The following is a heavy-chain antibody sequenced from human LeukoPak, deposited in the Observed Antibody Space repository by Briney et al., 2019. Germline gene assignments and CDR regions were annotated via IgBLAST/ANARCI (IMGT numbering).Heavy chain of an antibody. D-gene: IGHD4-17*01. CDR3: ARGGIPSATVTPYDYFQY. CDR2: IYYSGST. J-gene: IGHJ4*02. V-gene: IGHV4-30-4*08. CDR1: GFTFSSYA. Sequence: LRLSCAASGFTFSSYAMSWVRQPPGKGLEWIGYIYYSGSTYYNSSLKSRVTISVDTSKNQFSLKLSSVTAADTAVYYCARGGIPSATVTPYDYFQYWGQGTLVTVSS.